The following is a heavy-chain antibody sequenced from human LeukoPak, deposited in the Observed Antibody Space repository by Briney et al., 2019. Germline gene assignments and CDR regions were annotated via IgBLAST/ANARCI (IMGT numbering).Heavy chain of an antibody. CDR2: IKQDGSEK. CDR1: GFTFDDYA. Sequence: PGGSLRLSCTASGFTFDDYAMSWVRQAPGKGLEWVANIKQDGSEKYYVDSVKGRFTISRDNAKNSLYLQMNSLRAEDTAVYYCARDHYSKFDYWGQGTLVTVSS. D-gene: IGHD4-11*01. J-gene: IGHJ4*02. V-gene: IGHV3-7*01. CDR3: ARDHYSKFDY.